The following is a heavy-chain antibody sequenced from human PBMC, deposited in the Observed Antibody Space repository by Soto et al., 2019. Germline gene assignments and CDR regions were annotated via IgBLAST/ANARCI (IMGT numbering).Heavy chain of an antibody. V-gene: IGHV3-74*01. CDR3: ARSSTGYSYADS. CDR2: INSDGSST. Sequence: EVQLVESGGGLVQPGGSLRLSCAASGFTFSSYWMHWVRQAPGKGLVWVSRINSDGSSTVYVDSVKGRFTISRDNVKNTLYLQMNSLRAEDTAVYYCARSSTGYSYADSWGQGTLVTVSS. CDR1: GFTFSSYW. J-gene: IGHJ4*02. D-gene: IGHD5-18*01.